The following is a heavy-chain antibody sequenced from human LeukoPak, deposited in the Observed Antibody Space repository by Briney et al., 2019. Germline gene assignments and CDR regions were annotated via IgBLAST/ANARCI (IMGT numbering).Heavy chain of an antibody. CDR1: GGSISSYY. V-gene: IGHV4-4*09. D-gene: IGHD5-24*01. Sequence: SETLSLTCTVSGGSISSYYWSWIRQPPGKGLEWIGYIYTSGSTNYNPSLKSRVTISVDTSKNQFSLKLSSVTAADTAVYYYARHVSNQMATIFFDYWGQGTLVTVSS. CDR2: IYTSGST. CDR3: ARHVSNQMATIFFDY. J-gene: IGHJ4*02.